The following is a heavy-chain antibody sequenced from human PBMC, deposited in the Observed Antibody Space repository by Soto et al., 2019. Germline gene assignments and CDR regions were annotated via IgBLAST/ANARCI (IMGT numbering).Heavy chain of an antibody. D-gene: IGHD2-15*01. Sequence: EVQLVESGGGLVQPGGSLKLSCAASGFTFSGSAMHWVRQASGKGLEWVGRIRSKANSYATAYAASVKGRFTISRDDSKNTAYLQMNSLRAEDTAVYYCAKGVLECSGGSCYPLIDYWGQGTLVTVSS. CDR2: IRSKANSYAT. V-gene: IGHV3-73*02. CDR3: AKGVLECSGGSCYPLIDY. J-gene: IGHJ4*02. CDR1: GFTFSGSA.